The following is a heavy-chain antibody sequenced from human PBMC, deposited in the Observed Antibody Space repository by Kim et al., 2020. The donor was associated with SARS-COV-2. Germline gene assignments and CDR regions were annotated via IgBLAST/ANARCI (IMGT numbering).Heavy chain of an antibody. D-gene: IGHD6-19*01. CDR2: IRSKAYGGTT. J-gene: IGHJ3*02. Sequence: GGSLRLSCTASGFTFGDYALSWFRQAPGKGLEWVGFIRSKAYGGTTEYAASVKGRFTISRDDSKSIADLQMNSLRTEDTAVYYCSRYIKQWLADADVFDIWGQGTMVTVSS. V-gene: IGHV3-49*03. CDR3: SRYIKQWLADADVFDI. CDR1: GFTFGDYA.